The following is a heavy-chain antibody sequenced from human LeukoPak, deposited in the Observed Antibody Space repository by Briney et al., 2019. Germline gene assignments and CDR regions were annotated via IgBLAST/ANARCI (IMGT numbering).Heavy chain of an antibody. J-gene: IGHJ4*02. V-gene: IGHV4-39*01. D-gene: IGHD3-16*01. Sequence: SETLSLTCTVSGGSISSSTYYWGWIRQPPGKGLQWIGSIYYSGSTYYNPSLKSRVTISVDTSKNQFSLKLSSVTAADTGLYYCARRLMLRSFDYWGQGTLVSVSS. CDR2: IYYSGST. CDR1: GGSISSSTYY. CDR3: ARRLMLRSFDY.